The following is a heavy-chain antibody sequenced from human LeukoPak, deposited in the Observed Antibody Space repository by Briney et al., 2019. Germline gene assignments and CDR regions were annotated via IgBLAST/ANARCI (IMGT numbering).Heavy chain of an antibody. V-gene: IGHV4-39*01. D-gene: IGHD3-22*01. Sequence: PSETLSLTCTISGGFISSSSYYWGWIRQPPGKGLEWIGDIYYSGSTYYSPSLKSRVSLSVDTSKNQFSLILSSVTAGDTALYFCARRRYYDSTGYFDWGQGTQVTVS. CDR1: GGFISSSSYY. CDR3: ARRRYYDSTGYFD. J-gene: IGHJ1*01. CDR2: IYYSGST.